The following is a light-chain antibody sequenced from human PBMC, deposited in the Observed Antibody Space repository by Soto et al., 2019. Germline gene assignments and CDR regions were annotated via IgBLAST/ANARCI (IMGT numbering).Light chain of an antibody. CDR2: GAS. CDR1: QSLSGKY. Sequence: IVLTQSPGTLSLCPGDRATLSCRASQSLSGKYLACYQQKPGQSPRLLIYGASRRATDIPPRFSGSGSGTDFTLTITRLEPADFAVYFCHQYETFPRTFGQGTKVEVQ. J-gene: IGKJ1*01. CDR3: HQYETFPRT. V-gene: IGKV3-20*01.